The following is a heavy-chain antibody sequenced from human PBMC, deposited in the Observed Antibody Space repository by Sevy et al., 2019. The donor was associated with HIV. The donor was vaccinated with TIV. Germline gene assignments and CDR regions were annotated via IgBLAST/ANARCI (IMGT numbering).Heavy chain of an antibody. CDR3: GKGGGGHYDPDEIGYYFYYYNMDV. CDR2: ISGSGTRT. J-gene: IGHJ6*03. Sequence: GGSLRLSCAVSGFSFDSYGMTWVRQAPGKGLEWVSGISGSGTRTYYADSVKGRFIISRVNSKNTLYLQMNSLRSEDKAMYYRGKGGGGHYDPDEIGYYFYYYNMDVWGKGTTVTVSS. V-gene: IGHV3-23*01. D-gene: IGHD3-22*01. CDR1: GFSFDSYG.